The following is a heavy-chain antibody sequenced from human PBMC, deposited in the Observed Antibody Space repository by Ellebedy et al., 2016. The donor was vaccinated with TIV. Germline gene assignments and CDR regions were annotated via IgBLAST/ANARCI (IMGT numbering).Heavy chain of an antibody. CDR1: GGTFSSFA. CDR2: IIGMFGTA. V-gene: IGHV1-69*13. CDR3: ARHSGYHAISYLAY. J-gene: IGHJ4*02. Sequence: SVKVPCKASGGTFSSFAISWVRQAPGQGLEWMGGIIGMFGTASYAQKFLARVTITADEFTSTAYMEMSSLRSEDTAVYYCARHSGYHAISYLAYWGQGTLVTVSS. D-gene: IGHD5-12*01.